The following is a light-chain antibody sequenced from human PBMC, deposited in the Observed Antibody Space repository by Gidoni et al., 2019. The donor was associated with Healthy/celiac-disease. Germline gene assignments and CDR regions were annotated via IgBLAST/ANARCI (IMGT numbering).Light chain of an antibody. CDR3: QAWDSSSVV. CDR1: QLGDKY. J-gene: IGLJ2*01. CDR2: QDS. V-gene: IGLV3-1*01. Sequence: SYELTHPPSVSVSPGPTASITCSGDQLGDKYACWYQQKPGQYPVLVIYQDSKRPVGIPERFSGSNSGNTATLTISGTQAMDEADYDGQAWDSSSVVFGGGTKLTVL.